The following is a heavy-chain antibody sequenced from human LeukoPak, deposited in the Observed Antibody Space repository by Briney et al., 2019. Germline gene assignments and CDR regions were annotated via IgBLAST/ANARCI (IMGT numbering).Heavy chain of an antibody. J-gene: IGHJ5*02. D-gene: IGHD6-13*01. CDR3: AKDISSSWTNWFDP. Sequence: GRSLRLSCAASGFTFDDYAMHWVRQAPGKGLEWVSGISWNSGSIGYADSVKGRFTISRDNAKNSLYLQMNSLRAEDTALYYCAKDISSSWTNWFDPWGQGTLVTVSS. CDR2: ISWNSGSI. CDR1: GFTFDDYA. V-gene: IGHV3-9*01.